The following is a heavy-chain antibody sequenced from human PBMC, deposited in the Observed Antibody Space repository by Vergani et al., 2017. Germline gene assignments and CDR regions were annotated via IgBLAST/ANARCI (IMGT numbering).Heavy chain of an antibody. CDR1: GGTFSSYD. CDR3: AGVPTRIVGATTPFDY. V-gene: IGHV1-69*06. D-gene: IGHD1-26*01. J-gene: IGHJ4*02. Sequence: QVQLVQSGAEVKKPGSSVKVSCKASGGTFSSYDISWVRQAPGQGLEWMGGIIPSFGTANYAQEFQGRVTITADKSTSTAYMELSSLRSEDTAVYYCAGVPTRIVGATTPFDYWGQGTLVTVSS. CDR2: IIPSFGTA.